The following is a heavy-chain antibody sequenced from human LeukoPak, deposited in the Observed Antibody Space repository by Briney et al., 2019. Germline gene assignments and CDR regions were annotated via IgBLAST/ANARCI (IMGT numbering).Heavy chain of an antibody. Sequence: GGSLRLSCAASGFTFSSYGMHWVRQAPGKGLEWVAFIRYDGSNKYYADSVKGRFTISRDNSKNTLYLQMTSLRAEDTAVYYGAKDEPDGGLPEDYMDVWGKGTTVTVSS. CDR3: AKDEPDGGLPEDYMDV. CDR2: IRYDGSNK. V-gene: IGHV3-30*02. J-gene: IGHJ6*03. CDR1: GFTFSSYG. D-gene: IGHD1-14*01.